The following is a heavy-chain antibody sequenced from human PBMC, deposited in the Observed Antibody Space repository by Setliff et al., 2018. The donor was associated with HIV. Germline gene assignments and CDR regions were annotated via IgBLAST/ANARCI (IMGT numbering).Heavy chain of an antibody. D-gene: IGHD3-22*01. CDR1: GFTSGVTFTNYW. CDR2: INQNGREK. J-gene: IGHJ4*02. V-gene: IGHV3-7*01. Sequence: PGGSLRLSCAASGFTSGVTFTNYWMSWVRQAPGKGLEWVANINQNGREKYYVDSVTGRFTISRDNAKDSLYLQMNSLGGEDTAVYYCAGSRGYFVKADWGQGTLVTVSS. CDR3: AGSRGYFVKAD.